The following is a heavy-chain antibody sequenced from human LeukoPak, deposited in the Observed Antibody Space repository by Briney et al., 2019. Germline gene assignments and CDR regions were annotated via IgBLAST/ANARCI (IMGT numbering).Heavy chain of an antibody. CDR1: GGTFSSYG. J-gene: IGHJ1*01. D-gene: IGHD3-22*01. CDR3: ARDYYYDSSGYHPAEYFNH. V-gene: IGHV1-69*06. CDR2: IVPIFGTT. Sequence: SVKVSCKASGGTFSSYGISWVRQAPGQGLGWMARIVPIFGTTNYAQKFQGRVTITADTSTSIAYMDLRSLRSEDTAVYYCARDYYYDSSGYHPAEYFNHWGQGTLVTVSS.